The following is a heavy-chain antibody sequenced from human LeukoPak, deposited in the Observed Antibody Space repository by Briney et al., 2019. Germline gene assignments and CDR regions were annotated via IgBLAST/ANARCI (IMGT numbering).Heavy chain of an antibody. CDR1: GYSFTTYW. CDR3: ARHYDSSGSDY. CDR2: IYPGDSDT. J-gene: IGHJ4*02. Sequence: GESLKTSCKGSGYSFTTYWIGWVRQMPGKGLEWMGIIYPGDSDTRYSPSFQGQVTISADKSISTAYLLWSSLKASDTAMYYCARHYDSSGSDYWGQGTLVTVSS. D-gene: IGHD3-22*01. V-gene: IGHV5-51*01.